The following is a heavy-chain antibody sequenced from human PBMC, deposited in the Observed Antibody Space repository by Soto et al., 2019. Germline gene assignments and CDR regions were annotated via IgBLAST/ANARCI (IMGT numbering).Heavy chain of an antibody. Sequence: GGSLRLSCAASGFTFSTCSMNWVRQAPGKGLEWVSSISSSSSDIYHADSVKGRFTISRDNAKKSLYLQMNSLRAEDTAVYYCARGAGALAIGYHWFDPWGQGTLVTVSS. J-gene: IGHJ5*02. CDR1: GFTFSTCS. CDR3: ARGAGALAIGYHWFDP. V-gene: IGHV3-21*01. CDR2: ISSSSSDI. D-gene: IGHD3-9*01.